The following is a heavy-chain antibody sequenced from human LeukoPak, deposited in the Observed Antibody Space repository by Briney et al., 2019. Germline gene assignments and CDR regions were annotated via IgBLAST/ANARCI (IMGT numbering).Heavy chain of an antibody. V-gene: IGHV4-39*07. D-gene: IGHD5-12*01. CDR3: ARSTLAKFDY. J-gene: IGHJ4*02. CDR1: GGSISSSSYY. Sequence: SETLSLTCTVSGGSISSSSYYWGWIRQPPGKGLEWIGSIYYSGSTNYNPSLKSRVTISVDTSKNQFSLKLSSVTAADTAVYYCARSTLAKFDYWGQGTLVTASS. CDR2: IYYSGST.